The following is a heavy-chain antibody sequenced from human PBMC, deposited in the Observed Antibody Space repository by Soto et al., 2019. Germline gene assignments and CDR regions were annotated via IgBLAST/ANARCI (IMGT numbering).Heavy chain of an antibody. CDR2: ISGSGGST. J-gene: IGHJ5*02. CDR1: GFTFSSYA. V-gene: IGHV3-23*01. CDR3: AKPRITMVRGVINFPWFDP. Sequence: GGSLRLSCAASGFTFSSYAMSWVRQAPGKGLEWVSAISGSGGSTYYADSVKGRFTISRDNSKNTLYLQMNSLRVEDTAVYYCAKPRITMVRGVINFPWFDPWGQGTLVTVSS. D-gene: IGHD3-10*01.